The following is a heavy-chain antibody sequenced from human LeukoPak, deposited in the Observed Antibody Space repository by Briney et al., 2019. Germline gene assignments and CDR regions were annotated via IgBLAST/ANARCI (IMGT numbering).Heavy chain of an antibody. J-gene: IGHJ4*02. D-gene: IGHD3-22*01. CDR2: IYHSGGT. V-gene: IGHV4-4*02. CDR1: GVSISSNNW. CDR3: TRVPYYYDNSGYYGMDY. Sequence: SETLSLTCAVSGVSISSNNWWSWVRQPPGKGLEWIGEIYHSGGTNYNPSLKSRVTISVDKSKNQFSLELSSVTAADTAVYYCTRVPYYYDNSGYYGMDYWGQGTLVTVSS.